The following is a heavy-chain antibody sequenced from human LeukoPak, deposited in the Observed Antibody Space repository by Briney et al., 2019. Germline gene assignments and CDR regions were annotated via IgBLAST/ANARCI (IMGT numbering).Heavy chain of an antibody. J-gene: IGHJ4*02. CDR1: GGTFSSYA. V-gene: IGHV1-69*05. Sequence: ASVKVSCKASGGTFSSYAVTWVRQAPGQGLEWMGGIIPIFGTANYAQKFQGRVTMTRNTSISTAYMELSSLRSEDTAVYYCARASNRILTDYWGQGTLVTVSS. CDR2: IIPIFGTA. CDR3: ARASNRILTDY. D-gene: IGHD2-15*01.